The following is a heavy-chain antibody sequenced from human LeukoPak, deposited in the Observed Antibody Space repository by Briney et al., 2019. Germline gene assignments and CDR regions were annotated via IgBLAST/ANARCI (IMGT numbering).Heavy chain of an antibody. V-gene: IGHV3-53*01. J-gene: IGHJ4*02. CDR2: LYSGDST. CDR1: GFTVSHNF. Sequence: GGSLRLSCAASGFTVSHNFMTWVRQAPGKGLEWVSVLYSGDSTYYPDSVKGRFTISRDNSENTLYLQMNSLRAEDTAVYYCARVNSSGWYSIDYWAQGTLVTVSS. D-gene: IGHD6-19*01. CDR3: ARVNSSGWYSIDY.